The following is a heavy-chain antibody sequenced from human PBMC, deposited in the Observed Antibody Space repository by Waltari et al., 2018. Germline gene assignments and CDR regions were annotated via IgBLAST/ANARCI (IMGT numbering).Heavy chain of an antibody. J-gene: IGHJ4*02. CDR3: ARSPGSRHYFDY. V-gene: IGHV4-59*01. D-gene: IGHD3-10*01. CDR1: GGSIRSYY. Sequence: QVQLQESGPGLVKPSETLSLTCRVPGGSIRSYYWSCIRQPPGKGLEWIGYIYYSESTNYNPSLKSRVTISVDTKNQFSLNLSSVTAADTAVYYCARSPGSRHYFDYWGQGTLVTVSS. CDR2: IYYSEST.